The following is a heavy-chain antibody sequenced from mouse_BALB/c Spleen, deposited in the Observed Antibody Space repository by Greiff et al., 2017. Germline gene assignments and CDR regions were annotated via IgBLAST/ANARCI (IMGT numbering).Heavy chain of an antibody. V-gene: IGHV5-12-2*01. Sequence: EVQVVESGGGLVQPGGSLKLSCAASGFTFSSYTMSWVRQTPEKRLEWVAYISNGGGSTYYPDTVKGRFTISRDNAKNTLYLQMSSLKSEDTAMYYCARRGAPYYAMDYWGQGTSVTVSS. CDR3: ARRGAPYYAMDY. J-gene: IGHJ4*01. CDR2: ISNGGGST. CDR1: GFTFSSYT.